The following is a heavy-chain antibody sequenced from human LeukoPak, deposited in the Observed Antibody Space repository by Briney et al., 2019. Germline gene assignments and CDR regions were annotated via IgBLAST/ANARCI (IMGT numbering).Heavy chain of an antibody. J-gene: IGHJ3*02. CDR1: GYSFTSYW. CDR2: IYPVDSDT. Sequence: GESLKISCKGSGYSFTSYWIGWVRQMPGKGLEWMGIIYPVDSDTRYSPSFQGQVTISADKSISTAYLQWSSLKASDTAMYYCARLEMATMDAFDIWGQGTMVTVSS. D-gene: IGHD5-24*01. V-gene: IGHV5-51*01. CDR3: ARLEMATMDAFDI.